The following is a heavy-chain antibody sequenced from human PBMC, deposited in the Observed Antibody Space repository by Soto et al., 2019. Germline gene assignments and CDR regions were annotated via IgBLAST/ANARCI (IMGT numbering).Heavy chain of an antibody. J-gene: IGHJ4*02. CDR1: GGSLSSYY. CDR3: ARTWGSTTDS. D-gene: IGHD3-16*01. Sequence: QVQLQESGPGLVKPSETLSLTCVVSGGSLSSYYWSWIRQPPGKGLEWIGYIYYSGSTNYNPSLKXRVTLSVDTSKNQFSLKLSSVTAADTAVYYCARTWGSTTDSWGGGTLVTVSS. V-gene: IGHV4-59*01. CDR2: IYYSGST.